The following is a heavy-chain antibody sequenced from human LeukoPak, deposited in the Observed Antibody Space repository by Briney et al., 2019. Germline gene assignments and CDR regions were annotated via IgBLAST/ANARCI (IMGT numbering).Heavy chain of an antibody. J-gene: IGHJ6*02. CDR3: AREDGVGFGEFYGMDV. D-gene: IGHD3-10*01. Sequence: PSETLSLTCTVSGGSISSSSYYWGWIRQPRGKGLEWIGIIYYSGSTYYNPSLKSRVTISVDTSKNQFSLKLSSVTAADTAVYYCAREDGVGFGEFYGMDVWGQGTTVTVSS. CDR2: IYYSGST. CDR1: GGSISSSSYY. V-gene: IGHV4-39*07.